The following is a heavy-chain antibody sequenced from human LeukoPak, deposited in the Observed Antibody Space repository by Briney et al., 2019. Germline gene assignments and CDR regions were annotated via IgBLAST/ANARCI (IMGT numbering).Heavy chain of an antibody. V-gene: IGHV4-31*03. CDR3: ARGDSGSYSNNWFDP. J-gene: IGHJ5*02. Sequence: SQTLSLTCTVSGGSISSGGYYWSWIRQHPGKGLEWIGYIYYSGNTYYNPSLKSRVTISVDTSKNQFSLKLSSVTAADTAVYYCARGDSGSYSNNWFDPWGQGTPVTVSS. CDR2: IYYSGNT. CDR1: GGSISSGGYY. D-gene: IGHD1-26*01.